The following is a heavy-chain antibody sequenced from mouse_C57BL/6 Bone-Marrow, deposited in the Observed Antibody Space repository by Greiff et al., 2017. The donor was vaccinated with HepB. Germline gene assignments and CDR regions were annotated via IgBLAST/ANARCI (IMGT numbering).Heavy chain of an antibody. CDR2: IFPGSGST. J-gene: IGHJ3*01. Sequence: VQLQQSGPELVKPGASVKISCKASGYTFTDYYINWVKQRPGQGLEWIGWIFPGSGSTYYNEKFKGKATLTVDKSSSTAYMLLSSLTSEDSAVYFCARSGRQLRLRSFAYWGQGTLVTVSA. V-gene: IGHV1-75*01. CDR1: GYTFTDYY. D-gene: IGHD3-2*02. CDR3: ARSGRQLRLRSFAY.